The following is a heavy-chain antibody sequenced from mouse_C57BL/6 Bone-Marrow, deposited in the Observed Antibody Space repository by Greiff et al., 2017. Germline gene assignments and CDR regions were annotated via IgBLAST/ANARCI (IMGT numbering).Heavy chain of an antibody. V-gene: IGHV5-6*01. Sequence: EVQLVESGGDLVKPGGSLKLSCAASGFTFSSYGMSWVRQTPDKRLEWVATFSSGGSYTYYPDSVKGRFTISRDNAKDTLYLQMSSVESEDTAMYSCARHRGNGSSFAYWGQGTLVTVSA. CDR2: FSSGGSYT. CDR1: GFTFSSYG. J-gene: IGHJ3*01. CDR3: ARHRGNGSSFAY. D-gene: IGHD1-1*01.